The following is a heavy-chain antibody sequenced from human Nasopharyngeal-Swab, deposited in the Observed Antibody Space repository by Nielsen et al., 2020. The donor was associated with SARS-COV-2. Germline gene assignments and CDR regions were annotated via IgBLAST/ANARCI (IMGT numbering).Heavy chain of an antibody. D-gene: IGHD3-10*01. CDR3: ARDLVFRMVQGVIISGRNLRYGMDV. J-gene: IGHJ6*02. CDR2: ISSSSSYI. V-gene: IGHV3-21*01. Sequence: GESLKISCAASGFTFSSYSMDWVRQAPGKGLEWVSSISSSSSYIYYADSVKGRFTISRDNAKNSLYLQMNSLRAEDTAVYYCARDLVFRMVQGVIISGRNLRYGMDVWGQGTTVTVSS. CDR1: GFTFSSYS.